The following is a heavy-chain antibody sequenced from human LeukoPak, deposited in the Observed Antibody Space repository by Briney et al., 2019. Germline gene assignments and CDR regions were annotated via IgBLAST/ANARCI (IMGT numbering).Heavy chain of an antibody. Sequence: ASVKVSCKASGYTFTGYYMHWVRQAPGQGLEWVGWINPDSGGTNYAQKFQGRVTMTRDTSISTAYMELSRLRSDDTAVYYCARDDSSGYSFDYWGQGTLVTVSS. CDR1: GYTFTGYY. D-gene: IGHD3-22*01. CDR3: ARDDSSGYSFDY. V-gene: IGHV1-2*02. CDR2: INPDSGGT. J-gene: IGHJ4*02.